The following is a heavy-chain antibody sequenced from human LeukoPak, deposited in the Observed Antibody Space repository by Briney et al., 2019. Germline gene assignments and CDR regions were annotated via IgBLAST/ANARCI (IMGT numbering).Heavy chain of an antibody. CDR1: GFSFSSHG. J-gene: IGHJ4*02. D-gene: IGHD6-19*01. Sequence: GSLRLSCAGSGFSFSSHGMNWVRQAPGKGLEWVAFTRYDEDNKYYADSVKGRFTISRDNSKNTLYLQMNSLRAEDTAVYYCAKDTSTISVSGTCFDYWGQGTLVTVSS. V-gene: IGHV3-30*02. CDR3: AKDTSTISVSGTCFDY. CDR2: TRYDEDNK.